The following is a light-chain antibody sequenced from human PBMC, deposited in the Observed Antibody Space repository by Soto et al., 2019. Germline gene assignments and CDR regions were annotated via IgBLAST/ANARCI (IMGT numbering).Light chain of an antibody. CDR1: QSVSSN. CDR2: GAS. V-gene: IGKV3-15*01. J-gene: IGKJ2*01. Sequence: EIVMTQSPATLSVSPGERATLSCRASQSVSSNLAWYQQKPGQAPRLLIYGASTRATGIPARFSGSGSGTEFTLTISSLQSEDFAVYYCQQYNKWPPKMYTFGQGTKLEIK. CDR3: QQYNKWPPKMYT.